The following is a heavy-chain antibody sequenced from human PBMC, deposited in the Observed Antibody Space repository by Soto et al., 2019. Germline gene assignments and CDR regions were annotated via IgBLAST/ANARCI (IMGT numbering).Heavy chain of an antibody. CDR1: GYTFTSYG. CDR3: ARDRPLPNYDILTGYSSYYYYYYGMDV. J-gene: IGHJ6*02. V-gene: IGHV1-18*01. CDR2: NSAYNGNT. Sequence: QVQLVQSGAEVKKPGASVKVSCKASGYTFTSYGISWVRQAPGQGLEWMGWNSAYNGNTNYAQKLQGRVNMTTDTPTSTAYMELGSLRSDDTAVYYCARDRPLPNYDILTGYSSYYYYYYGMDVWGQGTTVTVSS. D-gene: IGHD3-9*01.